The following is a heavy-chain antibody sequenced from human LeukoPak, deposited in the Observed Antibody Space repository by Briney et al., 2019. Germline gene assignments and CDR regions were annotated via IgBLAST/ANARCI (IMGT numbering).Heavy chain of an antibody. J-gene: IGHJ5*02. CDR1: GFTFSSYA. CDR3: ARGPGAYYYGSGNSFDP. Sequence: GGSLRLSCAASGFTFSSYAIHWVRQAPGKGLEWVALIPFDGSNKYYADSVKGRFTISRDNSKNTLYLQMNSLRAEDTAVYYCARGPGAYYYGSGNSFDPWGQGTLVTVPS. D-gene: IGHD3-10*01. CDR2: IPFDGSNK. V-gene: IGHV3-30*04.